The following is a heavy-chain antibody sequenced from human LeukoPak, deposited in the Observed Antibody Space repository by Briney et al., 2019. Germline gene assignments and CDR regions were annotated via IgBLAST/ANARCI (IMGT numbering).Heavy chain of an antibody. D-gene: IGHD1-14*01. V-gene: IGHV3-21*01. J-gene: IGHJ5*01. CDR1: GFTFTVYA. CDR2: ISGSTTYK. CDR3: ARAASPKPFDF. Sequence: GGSLRLSCAASGFTFTVYAMNWVRQAPGKGLEWVSSISGSTTYKYHADSVKGRFTISRDNAKNSVFLQMNSLRAEDTAVYYCARAASPKPFDFWGQGTLVTVSS.